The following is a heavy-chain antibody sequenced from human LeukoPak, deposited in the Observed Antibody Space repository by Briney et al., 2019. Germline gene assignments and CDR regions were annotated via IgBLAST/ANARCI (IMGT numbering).Heavy chain of an antibody. Sequence: GGSLRVSCASSGFTFSRYVLTWVRQAPGGGLEWVSAIWVSGGSIFYADSVKGRLTISRDNAKNSLYLQMNSLRAEDAAVYYCARSRHSSSRAEFDYWGQGTLVTVSS. CDR3: ARSRHSSSRAEFDY. CDR2: IWVSGGSI. CDR1: GFTFSRYV. D-gene: IGHD6-13*01. J-gene: IGHJ4*02. V-gene: IGHV3-23*01.